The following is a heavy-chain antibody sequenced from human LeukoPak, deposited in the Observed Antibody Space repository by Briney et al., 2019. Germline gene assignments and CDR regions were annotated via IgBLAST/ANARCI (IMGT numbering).Heavy chain of an antibody. CDR1: GFTFGDYA. CDR2: IRSKAYGGTT. Sequence: GGSLRLSCTASGFTFGDYARSWFRQAPGKGLEWVGFIRSKAYGGTTEYAASVKGRFTISRDDSKSIAYLQMNSLKTEDTAVYYCTRDQLLWFGYYWGQGTLVTVSS. J-gene: IGHJ4*02. D-gene: IGHD3-10*01. CDR3: TRDQLLWFGYY. V-gene: IGHV3-49*03.